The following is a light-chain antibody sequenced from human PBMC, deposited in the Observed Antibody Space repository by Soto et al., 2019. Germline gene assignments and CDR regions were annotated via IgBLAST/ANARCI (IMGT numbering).Light chain of an antibody. J-gene: IGLJ1*01. Sequence: QSALTQPPSASGSPGQSVTISCTGSSSDIGAYKYVSWYQQHPGKSPRLMIYEVSKRPPGVPGRFSGTKSGNTASLTISGLQAEDEADYYCCSYAGSYTWVFGSGTKVTVL. V-gene: IGLV2-11*01. CDR3: CSYAGSYTWV. CDR1: SSDIGAYKY. CDR2: EVS.